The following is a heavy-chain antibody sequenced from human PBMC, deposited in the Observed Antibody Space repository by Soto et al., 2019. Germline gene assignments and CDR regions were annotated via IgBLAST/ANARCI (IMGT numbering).Heavy chain of an antibody. D-gene: IGHD2-8*01. CDR2: INPYGGST. J-gene: IGHJ4*02. Sequence: QVQLVQSGAEVKEPGASVKVLCKASGYIFANYYMHWVRQAPGQGLEWMAIINPYGGSTNYAQNFPGRLPLTSDTSTSTVYMELSSLRSEDTAVYYCARDLLRADSWGQGTLVTVSS. V-gene: IGHV1-46*01. CDR3: ARDLLRADS. CDR1: GYIFANYY.